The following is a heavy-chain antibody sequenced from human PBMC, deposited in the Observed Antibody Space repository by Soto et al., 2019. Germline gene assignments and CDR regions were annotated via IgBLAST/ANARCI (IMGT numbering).Heavy chain of an antibody. Sequence: PSETLSLTCTVSGGSISSGGYYWSWIRQHPGKGLEWIGYIYYSGSTYYNPSLKSRVTISVDTSKNQFSLKLSSVTAADTAVHYCARFYYGSGSYYKEGSNWFDPWGQGTLVTVS. CDR2: IYYSGST. CDR3: ARFYYGSGSYYKEGSNWFDP. D-gene: IGHD3-10*01. J-gene: IGHJ5*02. CDR1: GGSISSGGYY. V-gene: IGHV4-31*03.